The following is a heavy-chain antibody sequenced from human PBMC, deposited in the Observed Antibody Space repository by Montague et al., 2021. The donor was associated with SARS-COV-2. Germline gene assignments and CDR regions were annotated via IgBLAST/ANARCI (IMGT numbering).Heavy chain of an antibody. J-gene: IGHJ4*01. Sequence: ETLSLTCTVSGFSITSSLYYWGWIRQPPGKGLEWIGSFFYGGFTYYNPSLKSRVPISADTSKNQFSLRLTSVTAADTAVYYCARRRNPDYWGHGTLVTVSS. D-gene: IGHD1-14*01. CDR2: FFYGGFT. CDR1: GFSITSSLYY. V-gene: IGHV4-39*01. CDR3: ARRRNPDY.